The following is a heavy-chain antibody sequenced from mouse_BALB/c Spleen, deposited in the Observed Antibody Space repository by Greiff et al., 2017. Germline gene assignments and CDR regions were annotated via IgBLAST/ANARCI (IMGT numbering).Heavy chain of an antibody. D-gene: IGHD1-1*01. V-gene: IGHV5-6-5*01. J-gene: IGHJ3*01. CDR3: AREDYYGSSWFAY. CDR2: ISSGGST. Sequence: EVQGVESGGGLVKPGGSLKLSCAASGFTFSSYAMSWVRQTPEKRLEWVASISSGGSTYYPDSVKGRFTISRDNARNILYLQMSSLRSEDTAMYYCAREDYYGSSWFAYWGQGTLVTVSA. CDR1: GFTFSSYA.